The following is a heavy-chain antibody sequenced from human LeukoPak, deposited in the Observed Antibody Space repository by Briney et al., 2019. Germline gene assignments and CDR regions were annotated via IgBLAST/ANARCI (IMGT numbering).Heavy chain of an antibody. V-gene: IGHV3-48*01. Sequence: GRSLRLSCAASGFTFSTYSMNWVRQAPGKGLEWVSYISSSSSIIYYADSVKGRFTISRDNAKNSLYLQMNSLRAEDTAVYYCARGSTYYDSSGQVPFDYWGQGTLVTVSS. CDR1: GFTFSTYS. CDR3: ARGSTYYDSSGQVPFDY. CDR2: ISSSSSII. J-gene: IGHJ4*02. D-gene: IGHD3-22*01.